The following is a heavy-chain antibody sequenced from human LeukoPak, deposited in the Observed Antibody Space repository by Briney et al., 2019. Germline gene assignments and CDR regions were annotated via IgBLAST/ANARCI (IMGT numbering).Heavy chain of an antibody. Sequence: GGSLRLSCAASGFTFSSYGMHWVRQAPGKGLEWVAVISYDGSNKYYADSVKGRFTISRDNSKNTLYLQMNSLRAEDTAVYYCAKEGGASRFDYWGQGTLVTVSS. CDR1: GFTFSSYG. J-gene: IGHJ4*02. CDR2: ISYDGSNK. V-gene: IGHV3-30*18. D-gene: IGHD5-12*01. CDR3: AKEGGASRFDY.